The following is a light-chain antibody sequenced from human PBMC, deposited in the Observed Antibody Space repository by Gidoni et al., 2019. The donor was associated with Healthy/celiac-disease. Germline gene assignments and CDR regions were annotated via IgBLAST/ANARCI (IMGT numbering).Light chain of an antibody. CDR1: KDISNY. CDR2: DAS. Sequence: DIQLTQSPSSLSASVGDRVTITCQPSKDISNYLNWYQQKPGKAPKRLIYDASNLETGVPSRFSGSGSGTDFTFTISSLQPEDIATYYCQQYDNLPLTFGGGTKVEIK. J-gene: IGKJ4*01. V-gene: IGKV1-33*01. CDR3: QQYDNLPLT.